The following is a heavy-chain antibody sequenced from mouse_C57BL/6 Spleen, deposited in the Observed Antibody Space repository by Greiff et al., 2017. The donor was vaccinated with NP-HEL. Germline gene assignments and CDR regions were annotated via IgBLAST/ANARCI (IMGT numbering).Heavy chain of an antibody. CDR2: INPSTGGT. CDR3: ARRGFDY. J-gene: IGHJ2*01. CDR1: GYSFTGYY. V-gene: IGHV1-42*01. Sequence: VQLQQSGPELVKPGASVKISCKASGYSFTGYYMNWVKQSPEKSLEWIGEINPSTGGTTYNQKFKAKATLTVDKSSSTAYMQLKSLRSEDSAVYYCARRGFDYWGQGTTLTVSS.